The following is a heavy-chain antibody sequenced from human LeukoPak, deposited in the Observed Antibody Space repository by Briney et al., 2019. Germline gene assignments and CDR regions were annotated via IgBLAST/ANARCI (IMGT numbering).Heavy chain of an antibody. J-gene: IGHJ4*02. CDR3: AGSLGPLTEY. Sequence: PGGSLRLSCAVSGFTFRNAGMNWVRQAPGKGLEWVAIIWYDGSNEYYGDSVKGRFIISRDDSRNTLYLQMNSLRAEDTAVYYCAGSLGPLTEYWGQGTLVTVSS. CDR1: GFTFRNAG. CDR2: IWYDGSNE. V-gene: IGHV3-33*01. D-gene: IGHD7-27*01.